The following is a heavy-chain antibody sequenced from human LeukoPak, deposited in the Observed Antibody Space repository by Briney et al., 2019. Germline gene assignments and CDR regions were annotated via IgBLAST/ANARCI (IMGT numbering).Heavy chain of an antibody. J-gene: IGHJ4*02. V-gene: IGHV4-34*01. CDR2: INHSGST. CDR1: GGSFSGYY. CDR3: ASAAAGNYLDY. D-gene: IGHD6-13*01. Sequence: SETLSLTCAVYGGSFSGYYWSWIRQPPGKGLEWIGEINHSGSTNYNPSLKSRVTISVDTSKNQFSLKLSSVTAADTAVYYCASAAAGNYLDYWGQGTLVTVSS.